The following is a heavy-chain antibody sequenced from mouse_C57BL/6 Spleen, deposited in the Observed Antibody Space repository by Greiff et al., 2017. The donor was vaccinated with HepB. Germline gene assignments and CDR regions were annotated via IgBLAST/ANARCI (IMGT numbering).Heavy chain of an antibody. J-gene: IGHJ1*03. CDR2: IYPGNSDT. CDR3: TRTDYYGSSGWYFDV. CDR1: GYTFTSYW. Sequence: VQLKESGTVLARPGASVKMSCKTSGYTFTSYWMHWVKQRPGQGLEWIGAIYPGNSDTSYNQKFKGKAKLTADTSASTAYMELSSLTTEDSAVYYCTRTDYYGSSGWYFDVWGTGTTVTVSS. V-gene: IGHV1-5*01. D-gene: IGHD1-1*01.